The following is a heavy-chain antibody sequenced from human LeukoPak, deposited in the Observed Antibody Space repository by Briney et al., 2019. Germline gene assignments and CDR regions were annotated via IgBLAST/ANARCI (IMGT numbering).Heavy chain of an antibody. D-gene: IGHD1-26*01. J-gene: IGHJ6*02. CDR2: AYYSRSK. CDR1: AGSIGSYY. Sequence: SETLSLACTVAAGSIGSYYWGWVRQPPGEGLGWIGYAYYSRSKNYNPSLKSRVTISVDTSKNKSSLTLSSVTAADTAVYYCARGYVGARGNYYYGMDVWGQGTTVTVSS. CDR3: ARGYVGARGNYYYGMDV. V-gene: IGHV4-59*08.